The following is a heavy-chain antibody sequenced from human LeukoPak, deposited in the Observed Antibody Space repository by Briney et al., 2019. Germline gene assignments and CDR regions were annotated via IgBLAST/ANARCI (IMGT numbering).Heavy chain of an antibody. CDR1: GFTFNIYS. CDR3: ARRLYYYYYYMDV. J-gene: IGHJ6*03. CDR2: ISSSSETI. V-gene: IGHV3-48*01. Sequence: GGSLRLSCAASGFTFNIYSMNWVRQAPGKGLEWVSYISSSSETIYYADSMKGRFTISRDNAKNPLYLQMNSLRAEDTAVYYCARRLYYYYYYMDVWGKGTTVTISS.